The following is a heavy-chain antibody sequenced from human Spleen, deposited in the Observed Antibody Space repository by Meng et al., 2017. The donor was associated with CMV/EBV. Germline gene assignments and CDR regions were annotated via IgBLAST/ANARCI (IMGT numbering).Heavy chain of an antibody. D-gene: IGHD3-22*01. CDR3: AKSDQYYYDSRGYYFRLWY. Sequence: FTKYRIKWVRQAPGQGLEWLGWINADTGNPTYAQDFTGRFGFAWDTSVSTAYLQISSLKAEDTAVYYCAKSDQYYYDSRGYYFRLWYWGQGTLVTVSS. J-gene: IGHJ4*02. CDR2: INADTGNP. CDR1: FTKYR. V-gene: IGHV7-4-1*02.